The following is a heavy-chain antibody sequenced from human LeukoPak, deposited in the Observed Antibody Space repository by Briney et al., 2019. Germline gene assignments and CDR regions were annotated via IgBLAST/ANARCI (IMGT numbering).Heavy chain of an antibody. J-gene: IGHJ5*02. Sequence: ASVKVSCKASGYTFTSHGISWVRQAPGQGLEWMGWISGNNGNTNYAQKFQGRVTMTTDTSTSTAYMELRSLRSDDTAVYYCVRDFDCIGSSCYVFWFDPWGQGTLVTVSS. CDR2: ISGNNGNT. CDR1: GYTFTSHG. D-gene: IGHD2-15*01. CDR3: VRDFDCIGSSCYVFWFDP. V-gene: IGHV1-18*01.